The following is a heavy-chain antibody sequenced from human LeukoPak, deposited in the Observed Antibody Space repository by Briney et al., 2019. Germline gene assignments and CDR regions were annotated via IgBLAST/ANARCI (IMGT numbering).Heavy chain of an antibody. D-gene: IGHD3-22*01. CDR1: GGSISSGDYY. J-gene: IGHJ5*02. Sequence: SETLSLTCTVSGGSISSGDYYWGWIRQPPWKGLECIGSIYYSGSTYYNPSLKSRVSISVDTSRNQFSLKLSSVTAADTAVYYCARSSGYLFDPWGQGTLVTVSS. V-gene: IGHV4-39*01. CDR2: IYYSGST. CDR3: ARSSGYLFDP.